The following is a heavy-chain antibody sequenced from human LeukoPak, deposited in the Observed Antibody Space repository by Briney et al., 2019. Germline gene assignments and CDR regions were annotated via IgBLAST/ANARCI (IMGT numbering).Heavy chain of an antibody. CDR3: ARDLKAVAAIFDC. CDR2: INPSGGST. J-gene: IGHJ4*02. V-gene: IGHV1-46*01. CDR1: GYTFTSYY. D-gene: IGHD6-19*01. Sequence: ASVKVSCKASGYTFTSYYMHWVRQAPGQGPEWMGIINPSGGSTSYAQKFQGRVTMTRDTSTSTVYMELSSLRSEDTAVYYCARDLKAVAAIFDCWGQGTLVTVSS.